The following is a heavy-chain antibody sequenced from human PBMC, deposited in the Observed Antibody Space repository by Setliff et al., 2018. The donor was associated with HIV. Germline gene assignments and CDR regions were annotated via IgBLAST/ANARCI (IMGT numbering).Heavy chain of an antibody. CDR2: FDSSGGT. D-gene: IGHD6-19*01. CDR1: GGSIRSSRYY. V-gene: IGHV4-61*10. J-gene: IGHJ4*02. Sequence: PSETLSLTCTVSGGSIRSSRYYWSWIRQPAGMGLEWIGRFDSSGGTNYNPSLKSRVTISVDTSKNQFSLKLSSVTAADTAVYYCASSEGVADRFDYWGQGTLVTVSS. CDR3: ASSEGVADRFDY.